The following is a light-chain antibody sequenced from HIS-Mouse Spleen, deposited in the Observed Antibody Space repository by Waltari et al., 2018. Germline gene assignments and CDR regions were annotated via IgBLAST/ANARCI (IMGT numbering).Light chain of an antibody. CDR1: KLGDKY. J-gene: IGLJ2*01. CDR3: QAWDSSTHVV. CDR2: QDS. Sequence: SYELTQPPSVSVSPGQTASITCSGDKLGDKYACWYQQKPGQSPVLVIYQDSKRASGIPGRFSGSNPGNTSTLTISGAQAMDEADYYCQAWDSSTHVVFGGGTKLTVL. V-gene: IGLV3-1*01.